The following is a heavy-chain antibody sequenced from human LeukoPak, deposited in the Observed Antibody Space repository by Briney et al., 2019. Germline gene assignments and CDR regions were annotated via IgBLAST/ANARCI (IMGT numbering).Heavy chain of an antibody. CDR3: ARPHAAMEYYFDY. CDR2: IYPGDSDT. CDR1: GYSFTIYW. V-gene: IGHV5-51*01. Sequence: GESLRISCMGSGYSFTIYWIGWVRQMPGKGLEWMGIIYPGDSDTRYSPSFQGQVTISADKSISTAYLQWSSLKASDTAMYYCARPHAAMEYYFDYWGQGTLVTVSS. J-gene: IGHJ4*02. D-gene: IGHD2-2*01.